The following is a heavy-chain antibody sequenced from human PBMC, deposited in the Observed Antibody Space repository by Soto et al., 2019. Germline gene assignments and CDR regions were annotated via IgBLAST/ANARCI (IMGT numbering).Heavy chain of an antibody. CDR2: IIPIFGTA. J-gene: IGHJ6*02. CDR3: ARDRPQVGATTPYYYGMDV. V-gene: IGHV1-69*01. Sequence: QVQLVQSGAEVQKPGSSVKVSCKASGGTFSSYAISWVRQAPGQGLEWMGGIIPIFGTANYAQKFQGRVTITADESTSTAYMELSSLRSEDTAVYYCARDRPQVGATTPYYYGMDVWGQGTTVTVSS. CDR1: GGTFSSYA. D-gene: IGHD1-26*01.